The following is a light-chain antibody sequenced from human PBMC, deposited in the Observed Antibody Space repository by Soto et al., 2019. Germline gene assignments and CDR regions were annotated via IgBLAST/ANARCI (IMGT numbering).Light chain of an antibody. CDR1: QSVLYSSNNKNY. J-gene: IGKJ4*01. V-gene: IGKV4-1*01. CDR3: QQYYSTPPT. Sequence: DLLLTPSPDSLSVSLGERATINCKSSQSVLYSSNNKNYLAWYQQKPGQPPKLLIYWASTRESGVPDRFSGSGSGTDFTLTISSLQAEDVAVYYCQQYYSTPPTFGGGTKVDIK. CDR2: WAS.